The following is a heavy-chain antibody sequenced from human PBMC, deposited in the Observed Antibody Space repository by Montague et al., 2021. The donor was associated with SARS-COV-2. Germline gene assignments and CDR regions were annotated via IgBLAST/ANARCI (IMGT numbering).Heavy chain of an antibody. CDR3: ARAPIYRSSWYAYFDY. CDR2: INYSGST. D-gene: IGHD6-13*01. V-gene: IGHV4-59*01. J-gene: IGHJ4*02. Sequence: SETLSLTCTVSGDSMNNYYWSWIRQPPGKGLEWIGYINYSGSTHYNPSLQSRVTLSKDTSKNQFSLWLTSVTAADTAMYFCARAPIYRSSWYAYFDYWGQGILVTVSS. CDR1: GDSMNNYY.